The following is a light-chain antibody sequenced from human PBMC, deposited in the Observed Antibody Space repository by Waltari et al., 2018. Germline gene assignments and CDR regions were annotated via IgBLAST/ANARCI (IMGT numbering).Light chain of an antibody. CDR2: QGT. Sequence: QSALTQPASMSASPGQSNTISCTATNNDVGTYDLVSCYQQHPGRAPKLLIFQGTQRPSEVSGRFSGSKSADTASLTISGLQPEDEADYYCCSYAGTWLFGGGTKVTVL. CDR3: CSYAGTWL. CDR1: NNDVGTYDL. V-gene: IGLV2-23*01. J-gene: IGLJ3*02.